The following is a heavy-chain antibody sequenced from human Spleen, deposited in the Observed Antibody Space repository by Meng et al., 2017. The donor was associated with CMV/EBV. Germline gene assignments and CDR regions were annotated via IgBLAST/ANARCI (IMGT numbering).Heavy chain of an antibody. Sequence: SEVNLSNAWMSTVRHAPGKGLAWVGRIKRKADSGTTDNAAPVKGRFTISRDDSKNTLYLQMNSLKTEDTAVYYCTTDALQPARLFDYWGQGTLVTVSS. D-gene: IGHD6-13*01. CDR1: EVNLSNAW. CDR3: TTDALQPARLFDY. V-gene: IGHV3-15*01. J-gene: IGHJ4*02. CDR2: IKRKADSGTT.